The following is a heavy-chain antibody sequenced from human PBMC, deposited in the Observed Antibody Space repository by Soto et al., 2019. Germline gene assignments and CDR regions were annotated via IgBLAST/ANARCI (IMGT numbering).Heavy chain of an antibody. V-gene: IGHV1-69*01. CDR3: ARGGRNTKEMDTISAYFDY. CDR2: IIPIFGTA. CDR1: GGTFSSYA. D-gene: IGHD5-18*01. J-gene: IGHJ4*02. Sequence: QVQLVQSGAEVKKPGSSVKVSCKASGGTFSSYAISWVRQAPGQGLEWMGGIIPIFGTANDAQKFQGRVTITADESTSTAYMELRSLRSEDTAVYYCARGGRNTKEMDTISAYFDYWGQGTLVTVSS.